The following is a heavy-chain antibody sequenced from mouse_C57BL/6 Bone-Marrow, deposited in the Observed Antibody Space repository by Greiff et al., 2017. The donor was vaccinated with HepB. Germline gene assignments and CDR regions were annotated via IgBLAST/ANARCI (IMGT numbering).Heavy chain of an antibody. CDR2: ISGGGGNT. CDR3: ARRQLRPLYAMDY. V-gene: IGHV5-9*01. D-gene: IGHD3-2*02. CDR1: GFTFSSYT. J-gene: IGHJ4*01. Sequence: DVHLVESGGGLVKPGGSLKLSCAASGFTFSSYTMSWVRQTPEKRLEWVATISGGGGNTYYPDSVKGRFTISRDNAKNTLYLQMSSLRSEDTALYYCARRQLRPLYAMDYWGQGTSVTVSS.